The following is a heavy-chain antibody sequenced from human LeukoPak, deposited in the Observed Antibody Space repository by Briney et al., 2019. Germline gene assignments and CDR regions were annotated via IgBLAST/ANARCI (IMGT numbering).Heavy chain of an antibody. CDR2: IDPSDSYT. D-gene: IGHD6-6*01. V-gene: IGHV5-10-1*01. CDR1: GYNFTNYW. Sequence: GGSLKISCKGSGYNFTNYWISWVRQMPGKGLEWMGTIDPSDSYTNYSPSFQGHVTISADKSISTAYLQWSSLKASDTAMYYCARAYSRSRFDYWGQGTLVPVSS. J-gene: IGHJ4*02. CDR3: ARAYSRSRFDY.